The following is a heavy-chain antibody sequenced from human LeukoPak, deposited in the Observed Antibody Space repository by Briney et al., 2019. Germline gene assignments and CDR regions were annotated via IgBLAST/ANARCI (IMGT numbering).Heavy chain of an antibody. J-gene: IGHJ6*03. Sequence: ETLSLTRTVSGGSISSYYWSWIRQPPGKGLEGIGYIYYSGSTNYNPSLKSRVTISVDTSKNQFSLKLSSVTAADTAVYYCARAPPTDDYYYYMDVWGKGTTVTISS. V-gene: IGHV4-59*01. D-gene: IGHD3-16*01. CDR2: IYYSGST. CDR3: ARAPPTDDYYYYMDV. CDR1: GGSISSYY.